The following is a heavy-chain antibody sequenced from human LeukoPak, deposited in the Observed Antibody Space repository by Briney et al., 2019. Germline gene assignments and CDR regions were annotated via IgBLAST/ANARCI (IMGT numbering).Heavy chain of an antibody. CDR2: ISDSGGST. V-gene: IGHV3-23*01. CDR3: AKDREGVRYFD. CDR1: GFTFSIYA. J-gene: IGHJ4*02. Sequence: GGSLRLSCAASGFTFSIYAMSWVRQAPGKGLEWVSTISDSGGSTYYADSVKGRFTISRGNSKNTVYLQMNSLRAEDTAVYYCAKDREGVRYFDWGQGTLVTVSS. D-gene: IGHD3-9*01.